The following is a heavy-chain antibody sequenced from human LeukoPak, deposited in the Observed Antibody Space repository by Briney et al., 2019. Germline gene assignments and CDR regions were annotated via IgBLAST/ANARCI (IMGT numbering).Heavy chain of an antibody. Sequence: GESLKISCKGSGYSFTSYWIGWVRQLPGKGLEWMGIIYPGDSDTRYSPSFQGQVTISADKSISTAYLQWSSLKASDSAMYYCATNTMFRGIHAFDIWGQGTMVTVSS. V-gene: IGHV5-51*01. D-gene: IGHD3-10*01. CDR2: IYPGDSDT. CDR3: ATNTMFRGIHAFDI. J-gene: IGHJ3*02. CDR1: GYSFTSYW.